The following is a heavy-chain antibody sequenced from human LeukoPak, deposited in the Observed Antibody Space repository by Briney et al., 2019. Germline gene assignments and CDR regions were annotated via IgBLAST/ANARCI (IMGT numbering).Heavy chain of an antibody. V-gene: IGHV3-23*01. J-gene: IGHJ4*02. CDR3: AKGELYYYDSSGYYGGVSYFDY. CDR1: GFTFSSYA. Sequence: PGGSLRLSCAASGFTFSSYAMSWVRQAPGKGLEWVSAISGSGGSTYYAGSVKGRFTISRDNSKNTLYLQMNSLRAEDTAVYYCAKGELYYYDSSGYYGGVSYFDYWGQGTLVTVSS. CDR2: ISGSGGST. D-gene: IGHD3-22*01.